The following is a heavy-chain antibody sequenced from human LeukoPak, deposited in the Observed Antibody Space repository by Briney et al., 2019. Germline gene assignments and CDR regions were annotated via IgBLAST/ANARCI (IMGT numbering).Heavy chain of an antibody. CDR3: ARDGVRVPAAVDY. CDR2: VSAYYDNT. Sequence: ASVKASCKASGYTFTDYGISWARQAPGQGLEWMGWVSAYYDNTNYAQKLQGRVTMTTDTSTTTAYMELRSLRSDDTAMYYCARDGVRVPAAVDYWGQGTLVTVSS. D-gene: IGHD2-2*01. CDR1: GYTFTDYG. J-gene: IGHJ4*02. V-gene: IGHV1-18*01.